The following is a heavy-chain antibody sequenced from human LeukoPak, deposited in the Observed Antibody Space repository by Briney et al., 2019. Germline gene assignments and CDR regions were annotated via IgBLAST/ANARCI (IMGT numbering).Heavy chain of an antibody. J-gene: IGHJ4*02. Sequence: GGSLRLSCAASGFTVSSNYMSWLRQAPGKGLEWFSVNSGGSTYYADSVKGRFTISRDNSKSTLYIQMNSLRADDTSVYYCARAKPKNMVRGLIMRRESRYYFDYWGQGTLVTVSS. D-gene: IGHD3-10*01. CDR3: ARAKPKNMVRGLIMRRESRYYFDY. V-gene: IGHV3-53*05. CDR1: GFTVSSNY. CDR2: NSGGST.